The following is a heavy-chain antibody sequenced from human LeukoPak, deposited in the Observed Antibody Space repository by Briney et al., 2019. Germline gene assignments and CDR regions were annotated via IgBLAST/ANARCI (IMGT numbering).Heavy chain of an antibody. V-gene: IGHV1-8*01. CDR2: MNPNSGNT. CDR1: GYTFTSYD. J-gene: IGHJ5*02. D-gene: IGHD2-2*01. Sequence: ASVTVSCKASGYTFTSYDINWVRQATGQGLEWMGWMNPNSGNTGYAQKFQGRVTMTRNTSISTAYMELSSLRSEDTAVYYCARSRARYCSSTSCYVTGPNNWFDPWGQGTLVTVSS. CDR3: ARSRARYCSSTSCYVTGPNNWFDP.